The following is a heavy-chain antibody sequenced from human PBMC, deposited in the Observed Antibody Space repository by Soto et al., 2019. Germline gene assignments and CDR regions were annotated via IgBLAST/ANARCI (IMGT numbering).Heavy chain of an antibody. CDR1: GYTFTSYD. V-gene: IGHV1-8*01. CDR3: ARAPYYDILTGYYTDC. CDR2: MNPNSGNT. J-gene: IGHJ4*02. D-gene: IGHD3-9*01. Sequence: ASVKVSCKASGYTFTSYDINWVRQATGQGLEWTGWMNPNSGNTGYAQKFQGRVTMTRNTSISTAYMELSSLRSEDTAVYYCARAPYYDILTGYYTDCWGQGTLVTVSS.